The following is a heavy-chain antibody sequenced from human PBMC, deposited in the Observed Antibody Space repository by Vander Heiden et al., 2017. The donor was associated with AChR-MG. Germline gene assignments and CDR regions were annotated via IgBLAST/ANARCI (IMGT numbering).Heavy chain of an antibody. Sequence: EVQLVESGGGLVKPGGSLRLSCAASGFTFSSHTMNWVRQAPGKGLEWVSSISSSSSYIYYADSVKGRFTISRDIAKNSLYLQMNSLRAEDTAVYYCAAYSTSSGFDYWGQGTLVTVSS. D-gene: IGHD6-6*01. CDR3: AAYSTSSGFDY. CDR2: ISSSSSYI. CDR1: GFTFSSHT. J-gene: IGHJ4*02. V-gene: IGHV3-21*01.